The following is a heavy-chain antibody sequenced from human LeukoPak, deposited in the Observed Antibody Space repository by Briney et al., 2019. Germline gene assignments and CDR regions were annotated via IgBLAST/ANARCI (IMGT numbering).Heavy chain of an antibody. CDR3: ARGLLVGRSGSEHDY. CDR2: IYTSGST. CDR1: GGSISSYY. Sequence: SETLSLTCTVSGGSISSYYWSWIRQPAGKGLEWIGRIYTSGSTNYNPSLKSQVTMSVDTSKNQFSLNLTSLPAADPAAYYCARGLLVGRSGSEHDYWGQGTLVTVSS. J-gene: IGHJ4*02. D-gene: IGHD3-10*01. V-gene: IGHV4-4*07.